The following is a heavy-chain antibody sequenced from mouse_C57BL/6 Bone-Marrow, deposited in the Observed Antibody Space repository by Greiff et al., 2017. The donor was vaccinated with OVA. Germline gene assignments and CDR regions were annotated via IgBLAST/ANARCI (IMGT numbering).Heavy chain of an antibody. CDR2: IYPRSGNT. V-gene: IGHV1-81*01. D-gene: IGHD1-1*01. J-gene: IGHJ2*01. Sequence: VKLMESGAELARPGASVKLSCKASGYTFTSYGISWVKQRTGQGLEWIGEIYPRSGNTYYNEKFKGKATLTADKSSSTAYMGLRSLTSEDSAVYFCARKRITTVVATDYWGQGTTLTVSS. CDR1: GYTFTSYG. CDR3: ARKRITTVVATDY.